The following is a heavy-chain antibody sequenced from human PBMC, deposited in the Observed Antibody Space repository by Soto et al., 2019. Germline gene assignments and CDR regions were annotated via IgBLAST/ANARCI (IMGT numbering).Heavy chain of an antibody. CDR3: ARGWITMVRGVIINNYYYYYGMDV. Sequence: SETLSLTCAVYGGSFSGYYWSWIRQPPGKGLEWIGEINHSGSTNYNPSLKSRVTISVDTSKNQFSLKLSSVTAADTAVYYCARGWITMVRGVIINNYYYYYGMDVWGQGTTVTVSS. CDR2: INHSGST. D-gene: IGHD3-10*01. V-gene: IGHV4-34*01. J-gene: IGHJ6*02. CDR1: GGSFSGYY.